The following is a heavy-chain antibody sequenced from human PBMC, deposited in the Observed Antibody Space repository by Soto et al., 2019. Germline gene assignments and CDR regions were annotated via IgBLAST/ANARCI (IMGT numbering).Heavy chain of an antibody. J-gene: IGHJ1*01. D-gene: IGHD2-2*01. CDR2: INHSGST. CDR3: ARGLRYCSSTSCPS. Sequence: QVQLQQWGAGLLKPSETLSLTCAVYGGSFSGYYWSWIRQPQGKGLEWIGEINHSGSTNYNPSLKSRVTISVDTSKNQFSLKLSSVTAADTAVYYCARGLRYCSSTSCPSWGQGTLVTVSS. V-gene: IGHV4-34*01. CDR1: GGSFSGYY.